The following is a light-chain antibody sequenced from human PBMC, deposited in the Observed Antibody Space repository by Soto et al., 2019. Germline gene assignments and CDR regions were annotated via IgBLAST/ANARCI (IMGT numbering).Light chain of an antibody. V-gene: IGKV3-20*01. Sequence: IVLTQSPDILAVSPGETVTLSCRASQSVNNNLAWYQQKPGQAPRPLIYGASSRATGIPDRFSGSGSGTDFTLTISRLEPEDFAVYYCQQYGSSPPFTFGPGTKVDIK. J-gene: IGKJ3*01. CDR2: GAS. CDR3: QQYGSSPPFT. CDR1: QSVNNN.